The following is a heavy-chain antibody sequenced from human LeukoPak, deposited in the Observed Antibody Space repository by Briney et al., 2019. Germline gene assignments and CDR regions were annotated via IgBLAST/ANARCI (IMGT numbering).Heavy chain of an antibody. D-gene: IGHD3-16*01. CDR3: ARGGPGPFDY. J-gene: IGHJ4*02. CDR2: IGKGGDT. CDR1: GFTFSNYD. Sequence: PGGSLRLSCAASGFTFSNYDMHWVRQAPGKGLEWVSGIGKGGDTYYADSVKGRFIISRENAKNSVYLQMNSLRAGDTALYYCARGGPGPFDYWGQGTLVTVSS. V-gene: IGHV3-13*04.